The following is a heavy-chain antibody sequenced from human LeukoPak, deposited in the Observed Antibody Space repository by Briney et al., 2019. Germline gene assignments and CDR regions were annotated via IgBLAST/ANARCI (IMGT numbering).Heavy chain of an antibody. V-gene: IGHV1-2*02. CDR3: ARTSAFDI. CDR2: INPNSGGT. Sequence: ASVKVSCKASGYTFTDYYLHWVRQAPGQGPEWMGWINPNSGGTKYAQKFQDRVTMTRDTSISTVYMELSGLRSDDTAIYYCARTSAFDIWGQGTMVTVSS. D-gene: IGHD6-6*01. CDR1: GYTFTDYY. J-gene: IGHJ3*02.